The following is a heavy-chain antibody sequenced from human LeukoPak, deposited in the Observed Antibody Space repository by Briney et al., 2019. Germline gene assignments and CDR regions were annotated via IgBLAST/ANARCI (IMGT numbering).Heavy chain of an antibody. V-gene: IGHV3-7*01. CDR3: ARDAFSRISVFGVVSDAFDV. CDR2: IKQDGGEK. CDR1: GFTFSSYW. Sequence: GGSLRLSCAASGFTFSSYWMSWVRQAPGKGPEWVANIKQDGGEKYYVDSVKGRFTISRDNAKNSLYLQMNSLRAEDTAVYYCARDAFSRISVFGVVSDAFDVWGQGTMVTVSS. D-gene: IGHD3-3*01. J-gene: IGHJ3*01.